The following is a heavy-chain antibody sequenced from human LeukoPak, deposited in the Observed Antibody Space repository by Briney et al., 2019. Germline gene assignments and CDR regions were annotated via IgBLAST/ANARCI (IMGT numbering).Heavy chain of an antibody. Sequence: GGSLRLSCAASGFTFSNSWMHWVRQAPGKGLVWVSRINPDGSITTYADSVKGRFTISRDNAENTLYLQMNSLRAEDTAVYYCARAVLGISDYWGQGTLVTVSS. CDR2: INPDGSIT. J-gene: IGHJ4*02. D-gene: IGHD7-27*01. CDR1: GFTFSNSW. V-gene: IGHV3-74*01. CDR3: ARAVLGISDY.